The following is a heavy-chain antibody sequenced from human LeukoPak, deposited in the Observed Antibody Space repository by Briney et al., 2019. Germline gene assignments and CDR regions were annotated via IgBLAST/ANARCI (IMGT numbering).Heavy chain of an antibody. D-gene: IGHD7-27*01. CDR1: GWTFSRSW. CDR2: IKYDGSEI. CDR3: VKDWGH. J-gene: IGHJ4*02. Sequence: GGSLRLSCAGSGWTFSRSWMFWARQAGGKGLEGVAHIKYDGSEIYYVDSVRGRFTISRDNAKNSLYLYMNSLRADDAAVYSCVKDWGHWGQGTLVTVSS. V-gene: IGHV3-7*01.